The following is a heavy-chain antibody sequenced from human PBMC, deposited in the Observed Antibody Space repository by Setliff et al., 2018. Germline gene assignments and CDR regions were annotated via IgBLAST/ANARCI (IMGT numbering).Heavy chain of an antibody. CDR2: ISSSGRTI. CDR3: VRVRSLLFDY. V-gene: IGHV3-11*04. D-gene: IGHD3-10*01. CDR1: GFTFSTYY. J-gene: IGHJ4*02. Sequence: PGESLKISCAASGFTFSTYYMTWIRQAPGKGLEWVSHISSSGRTIFYADSVKGRFIISRDNAKNSVYLQMNSLIADDTAVYYCVRVRSLLFDYWGQGALVTVSS.